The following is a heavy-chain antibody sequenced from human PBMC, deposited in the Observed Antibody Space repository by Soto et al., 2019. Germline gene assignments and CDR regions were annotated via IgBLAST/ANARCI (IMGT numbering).Heavy chain of an antibody. V-gene: IGHV4-31*03. Sequence: SETLSLTCTVSGGSISSGGYYWSWIRQHPGKGLEWIGYIYHSGSTYYNPSLKSRVTISVDTSKNQFSLKLSSVTAADTAVYYCASDPYDDYNAFDFWGQGIPFTVSS. J-gene: IGHJ4*02. D-gene: IGHD4-17*01. CDR2: IYHSGST. CDR1: GGSISSGGYY. CDR3: ASDPYDDYNAFDF.